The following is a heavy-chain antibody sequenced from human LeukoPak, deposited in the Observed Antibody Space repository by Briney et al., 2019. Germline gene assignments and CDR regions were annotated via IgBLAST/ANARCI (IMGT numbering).Heavy chain of an antibody. D-gene: IGHD5-18*01. V-gene: IGHV1-69*05. J-gene: IGHJ4*02. CDR3: ASGYSYGFSGYFDY. Sequence: ASVKVSCKASGGTFSSYAISWVRQAPGQGLEWMGGIIPIFGTANYAQKFQGRVTITTAESTSTAYMELSSLRSEDTAVYYCASGYSYGFSGYFDYWGQGTLVTVSS. CDR1: GGTFSSYA. CDR2: IIPIFGTA.